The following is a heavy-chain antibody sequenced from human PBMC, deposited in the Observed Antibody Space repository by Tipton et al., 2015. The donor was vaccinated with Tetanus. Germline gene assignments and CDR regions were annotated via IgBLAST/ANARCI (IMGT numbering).Heavy chain of an antibody. CDR3: ARGEAYGDYPAMYFFDN. Sequence: LRLSCTVSGGSISSDGAYWSWIRQHPGKGPEWIGYVYSTATTYYNPSLKSRVTISVDTSKNQFSLKLTSVTAADTAVYYCARGEAYGDYPAMYFFDNWGQGTLLTVSS. J-gene: IGHJ4*02. CDR1: GGSISSDGAY. D-gene: IGHD4-17*01. CDR2: VYSTATT. V-gene: IGHV4-30-4*08.